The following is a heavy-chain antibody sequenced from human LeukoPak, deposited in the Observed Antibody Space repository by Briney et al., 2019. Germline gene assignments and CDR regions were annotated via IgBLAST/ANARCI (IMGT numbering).Heavy chain of an antibody. CDR2: INPSGGST. J-gene: IGHJ1*01. CDR1: GYTFTTYY. Sequence: GASVKVSCKASGYTFTTYYMHWVXXAPGQGLEXXXXINPSGGSTTYAQKFQGRVTMTRDTSTSTVYMELSSLRSEDTAVYYCARETRSGYSSSRYFQHWSQGTLVTVSS. D-gene: IGHD6-19*01. V-gene: IGHV1-46*01. CDR3: ARETRSGYSSSRYFQH.